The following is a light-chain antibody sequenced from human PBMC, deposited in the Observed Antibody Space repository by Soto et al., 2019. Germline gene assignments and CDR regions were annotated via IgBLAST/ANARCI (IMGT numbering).Light chain of an antibody. CDR3: QSHDSILTGDV. CDR2: GDT. Sequence: QSVLTQPPSMSGAPGQRVTISCTGSSSNIGAGYDVHWYQQLPGTAPKLLIYGDTNRPSGVPDRFSGSKSGTSASLAITGLQAEDEADYYCQSHDSILTGDVFGTGTKLTVL. CDR1: SSNIGAGYD. J-gene: IGLJ1*01. V-gene: IGLV1-40*01.